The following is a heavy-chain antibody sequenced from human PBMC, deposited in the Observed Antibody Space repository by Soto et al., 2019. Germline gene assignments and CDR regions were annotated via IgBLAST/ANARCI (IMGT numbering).Heavy chain of an antibody. CDR1: GDTISIRSYY. CDR2: IYYSGST. D-gene: IGHD2-21*01. CDR3: ARQRTSVLIQAYFDV. V-gene: IGHV4-39*01. J-gene: IGHJ4*02. Sequence: SETLSLTCTVTGDTISIRSYYLGWIRQPPGKGLEWVGSIYYSGSTYNNPSLRSRVSMSIDTSKDQFSLKLKSVTAADTALSFCARQRTSVLIQAYFDVWGPGSLVPVSS.